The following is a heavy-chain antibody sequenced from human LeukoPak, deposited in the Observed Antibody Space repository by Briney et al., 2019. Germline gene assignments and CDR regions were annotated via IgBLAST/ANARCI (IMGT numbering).Heavy chain of an antibody. D-gene: IGHD3-10*01. CDR3: ARDYYGSGSYFDY. Sequence: KTSETLSLTCTVSGGSISSSSYYWGWIRQPPGKGLEWIGSIYYSGSTYYNPSLKSRVTISVDTSKNQFSLKLSSVTAADTAVYYCARDYYGSGSYFDYWGQGTLVTVSS. CDR2: IYYSGST. CDR1: GGSISSSSYY. V-gene: IGHV4-39*07. J-gene: IGHJ4*02.